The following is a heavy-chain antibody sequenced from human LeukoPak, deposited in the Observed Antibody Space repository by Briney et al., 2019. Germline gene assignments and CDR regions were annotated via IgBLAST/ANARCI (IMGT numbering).Heavy chain of an antibody. D-gene: IGHD6-6*01. CDR1: GFTFRNYG. CDR2: ISSSSNNI. Sequence: PGGSLRLSCAASGFTFRNYGMNWVRQAPGKGLEWVSYISSSSNNIAYADSVKGRFTISRDNVKNSLYLQINSLRLEDTSVYYCARGGAARPDYWGQGTLVTVSS. J-gene: IGHJ4*02. V-gene: IGHV3-48*04. CDR3: ARGGAARPDY.